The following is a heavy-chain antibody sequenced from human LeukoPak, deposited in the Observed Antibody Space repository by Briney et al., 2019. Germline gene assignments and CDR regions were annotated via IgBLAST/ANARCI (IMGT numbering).Heavy chain of an antibody. J-gene: IGHJ1*01. V-gene: IGHV1-18*01. CDR1: GYTFTSYG. D-gene: IGHD3-3*01. Sequence: VASVTVSCKASGYTFTSYGISWVRQAPGQGLEWMGWISAYNGNTDYAQKLQGRVTMTTETSTSTAYMELRRLRSDDTAVYYCARSRGFLGYFQHWGQGTLVTVSS. CDR3: ARSRGFLGYFQH. CDR2: ISAYNGNT.